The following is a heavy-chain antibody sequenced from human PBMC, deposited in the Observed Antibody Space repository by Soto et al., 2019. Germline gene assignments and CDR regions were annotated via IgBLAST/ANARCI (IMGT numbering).Heavy chain of an antibody. V-gene: IGHV4-39*02. D-gene: IGHD1-26*01. J-gene: IGHJ4*02. CDR3: ARDGWEQPYSFDY. CDR1: GGSISSSSYY. Sequence: QLQLQESGPGLVKPSETLSLTCTVSGGSISSSSYYWGWIRQPPGKGLEWIGSIYYSGSTYYNPSLKCRVTISVDTSKNQFSLKLSSVTAADTAVYYCARDGWEQPYSFDYWGQGTLVTVSS. CDR2: IYYSGST.